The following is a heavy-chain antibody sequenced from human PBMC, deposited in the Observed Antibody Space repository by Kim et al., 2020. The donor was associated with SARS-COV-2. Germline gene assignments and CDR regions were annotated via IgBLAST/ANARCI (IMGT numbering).Heavy chain of an antibody. CDR2: IWYDGSNK. Sequence: GGSLRLSCAASGFTFSSYAMHWVRQAPGKGLEWVAVIWYDGSNKYYADSVKGRFTISRDNSKNTLYLQMNSLRAEDTAVYYCAKDEVSGSSSWLPYWGQG. J-gene: IGHJ4*02. CDR3: AKDEVSGSSSWLPY. V-gene: IGHV3-33*06. CDR1: GFTFSSYA. D-gene: IGHD6-13*01.